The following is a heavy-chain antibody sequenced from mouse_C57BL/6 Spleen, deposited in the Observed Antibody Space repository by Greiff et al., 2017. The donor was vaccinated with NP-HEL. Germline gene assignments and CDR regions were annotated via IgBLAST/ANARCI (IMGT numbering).Heavy chain of an antibody. D-gene: IGHD1-1*01. CDR2: IWSGGST. Sequence: VQRVESGPGLVQPSQSLSITCTVSGFSLTSYGVHWVRQSPGKGLEWLGVIWSGGSTDYNAAFISRLSISKDNSKSQVFFKMNSLQADDTAIYYCARNKGYGTPWFAYWGQGTLVTVSA. CDR3: ARNKGYGTPWFAY. J-gene: IGHJ3*01. CDR1: GFSLTSYG. V-gene: IGHV2-2*01.